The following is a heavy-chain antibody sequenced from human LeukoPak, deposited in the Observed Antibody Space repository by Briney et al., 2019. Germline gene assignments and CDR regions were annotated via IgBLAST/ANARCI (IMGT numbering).Heavy chain of an antibody. CDR2: IYSNGVT. V-gene: IGHV3-53*01. D-gene: IGHD1-14*01. Sequence: GGSLRLSCAASGFTVNSINSNYVSWVRQAPGKGLEWVSLIYSNGVTHYADSVRGRFTISRDISKTTVYLEMNSLRADDTAVYYCARDIPDNSFEYWGQGTLVTVSS. J-gene: IGHJ4*02. CDR1: GFTVNSINSNY. CDR3: ARDIPDNSFEY.